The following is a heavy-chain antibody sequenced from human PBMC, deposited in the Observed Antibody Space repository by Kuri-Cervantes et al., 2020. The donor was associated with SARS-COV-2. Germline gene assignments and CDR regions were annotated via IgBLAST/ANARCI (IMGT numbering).Heavy chain of an antibody. D-gene: IGHD2-21*01. Sequence: GGSLRLSCAASGFAFRSYDMHWVRRAPGKGLEWVAVISYDGKKKKCIGSGKGRFTISRDNSQNTVYLRMTNLRSEDTAMYYCAKDHFGVHDFWGQGTLVTVSS. CDR1: GFAFRSYD. V-gene: IGHV3-30*18. CDR3: AKDHFGVHDF. CDR2: ISYDGKKK. J-gene: IGHJ4*02.